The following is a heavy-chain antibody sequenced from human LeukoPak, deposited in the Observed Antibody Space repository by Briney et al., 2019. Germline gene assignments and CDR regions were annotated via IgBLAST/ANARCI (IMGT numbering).Heavy chain of an antibody. D-gene: IGHD3-3*01. CDR2: ISYDGSNK. V-gene: IGHV3-30-3*01. Sequence: PGGSLRLSCAASGFTFSSYAMHWIRQAPGKGLEWVAVISYDGSNKYYADSVKGRFTISRDNSKNTLYLQMNGLRAEDTAVYYCAREEDAISAYWGQGTLVTVSS. CDR1: GFTFSSYA. CDR3: AREEDAISAY. J-gene: IGHJ4*02.